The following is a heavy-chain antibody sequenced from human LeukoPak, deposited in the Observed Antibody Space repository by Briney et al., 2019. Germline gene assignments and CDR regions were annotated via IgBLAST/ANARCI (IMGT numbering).Heavy chain of an antibody. CDR2: VDVHGQGT. Sequence: GGSLRLSCAASWFTFSSYWMHWVRQAPGKGPVWVSRVDVHGQGTAYADSVKGRFTISRDNAKNTLSLQMNSLSAEDTAVYYCARSNYDSTTFYYHLDLWGQGTLVTVSS. D-gene: IGHD2/OR15-2a*01. V-gene: IGHV3-74*01. CDR3: ARSNYDSTTFYYHLDL. CDR1: WFTFSSYW. J-gene: IGHJ5*02.